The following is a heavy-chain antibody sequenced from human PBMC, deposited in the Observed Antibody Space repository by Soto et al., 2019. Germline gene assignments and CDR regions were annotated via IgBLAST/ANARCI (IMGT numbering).Heavy chain of an antibody. J-gene: IGHJ4*02. Sequence: QITLNESGPTQVKPRQTLTLTCTFSGFSLTTSGVGVGWIRQSPGKAPEWLALIYWDDDKRYSPSLKNRPTITNDTTKIQMVLTMADLDPAATATYYCAHRVLRTVFGLVTTTAIYFDFWGQGTPVAVSS. V-gene: IGHV2-5*02. D-gene: IGHD3-3*01. CDR2: IYWDDDK. CDR1: GFSLTTSGVG. CDR3: AHRVLRTVFGLVTTTAIYFDF.